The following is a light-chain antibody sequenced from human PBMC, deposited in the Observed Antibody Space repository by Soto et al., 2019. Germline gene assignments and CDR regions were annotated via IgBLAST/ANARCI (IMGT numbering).Light chain of an antibody. J-gene: IGLJ2*01. CDR1: SSNIWAGYD. CDR3: QSYDSSLSGYVV. V-gene: IGLV1-40*01. Sequence: AVVTQPPSVSGAPGQRVTISCTGSSSNIWAGYDVHWYQQLPGTAPKLLIYGNSNRPSGVPDRFSGSKSGTSASLAITGLQAEDEADYYCQSYDSSLSGYVVFGGGTKLTVL. CDR2: GNS.